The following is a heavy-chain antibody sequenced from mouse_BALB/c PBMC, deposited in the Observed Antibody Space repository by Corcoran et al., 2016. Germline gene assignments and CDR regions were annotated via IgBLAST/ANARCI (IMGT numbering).Heavy chain of an antibody. V-gene: IGHV1-19*01. CDR3: AREGLTTVVARFDY. Sequence: EVQLQQSGPELVKPGASVKMSCKASGYTFTDYYKDWVKQSHGESFEWIGRLNPYNGGTSYNQKFKGKATLTVDKSSSTAYMELNSLTSEDSAVYYCAREGLTTVVARFDYWGQGTTLTVSS. J-gene: IGHJ2*01. CDR1: GYTFTDYY. D-gene: IGHD1-1*01. CDR2: LNPYNGGT.